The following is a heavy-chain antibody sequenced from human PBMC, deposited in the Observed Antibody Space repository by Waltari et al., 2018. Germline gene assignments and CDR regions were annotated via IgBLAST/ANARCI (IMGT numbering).Heavy chain of an antibody. J-gene: IGHJ5*02. Sequence: EVDLVESGGGLVKPGGSLRLSCAASGFTFNRYTIHWVRQAPGKGLEWVSSISSQSSYIYYADSVKGRFTIFRDNAKNSLYLQMSSLRVDDTAVYYCVREVVGTDNWFDPWGQGTLVTVSS. CDR3: VREVVGTDNWFDP. V-gene: IGHV3-21*01. CDR2: ISSQSSYI. CDR1: GFTFNRYT. D-gene: IGHD2-21*02.